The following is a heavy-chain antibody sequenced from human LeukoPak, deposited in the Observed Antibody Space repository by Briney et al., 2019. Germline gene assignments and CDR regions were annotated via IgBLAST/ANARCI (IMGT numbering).Heavy chain of an antibody. J-gene: IGHJ3*02. CDR1: GGSISSYY. CDR2: IYYSGST. V-gene: IGHV4-59*12. D-gene: IGHD3-10*01. CDR3: ARVREFGDDACDI. Sequence: SETLSLTCTVSGGSISSYYWSWIRQPPGKGLEWIGYIYYSGSTNYNPSLKSRVTISVDTSKNQFSLKLSSVTAADTAVYYCARVREFGDDACDIWGQGTMVTVSS.